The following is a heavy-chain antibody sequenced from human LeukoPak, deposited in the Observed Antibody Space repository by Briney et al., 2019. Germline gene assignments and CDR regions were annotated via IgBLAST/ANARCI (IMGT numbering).Heavy chain of an antibody. V-gene: IGHV3-30*18. CDR2: ISYGGNSK. D-gene: IGHD2-2*01. J-gene: IGHJ4*02. CDR1: GFTFSSYG. CDR3: AKGYCSSTSCYPEAPSDY. Sequence: GRSLRLSCAASGFTFSSYGMHWVRQAPGKGLEWVAVISYGGNSKYYVDSVKGRFTISRDNSKNTLYLQMNSLRAEDTAVYYCAKGYCSSTSCYPEAPSDYWGQGTLVTVSS.